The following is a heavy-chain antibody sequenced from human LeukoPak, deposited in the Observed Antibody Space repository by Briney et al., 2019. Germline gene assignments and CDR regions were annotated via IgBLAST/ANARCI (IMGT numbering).Heavy chain of an antibody. V-gene: IGHV4-61*02. CDR3: ARVHTDYYDSSGYHEYFDY. CDR2: IYTSGST. CDR1: GGSISSGSYY. D-gene: IGHD3-22*01. J-gene: IGHJ4*02. Sequence: SQTLSLTCSVPGGSISSGSYYWSWIRQPAGKGLEWIGRIYTSGSTNYNPSLKSRVTISVHTSKNQFSLKLSSVTAADTAVYYCARVHTDYYDSSGYHEYFDYWGQGTLVTVSS.